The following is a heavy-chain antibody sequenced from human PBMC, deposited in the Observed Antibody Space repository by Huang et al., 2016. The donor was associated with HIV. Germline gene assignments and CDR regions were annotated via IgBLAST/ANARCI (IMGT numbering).Heavy chain of an antibody. Sequence: QITLKESGPTLVKPTQTLTLTCTFSGFSLTSSGVAVGWIRQPPGKALEWLALIYWVNEERCSPSLKTRLTITKDTPKNEVVLTMTNMDPVDTATYYCVHRLRYGKWYVDYWGQGVLVTVSS. CDR1: GFSLTSSGVA. J-gene: IGHJ4*02. CDR3: VHRLRYGKWYVDY. D-gene: IGHD6-13*01. CDR2: IYWVNEE. V-gene: IGHV2-5*02.